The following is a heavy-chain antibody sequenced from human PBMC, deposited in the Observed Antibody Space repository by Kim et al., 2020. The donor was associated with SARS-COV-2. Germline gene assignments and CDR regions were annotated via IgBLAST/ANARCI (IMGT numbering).Heavy chain of an antibody. D-gene: IGHD1-1*01. CDR2: IYHSGST. Sequence: SETLSLTCAVSGGSISSSNWWSWVRQPPGKGLEWIGEIYHSGSTNYNPSLKSRVTISVDKSKNQFSLKLSSVTAADTAVYYCARTSVRTSDFDAFDIWGQGTMVTVSS. V-gene: IGHV4-4*02. J-gene: IGHJ3*02. CDR1: GGSISSSNW. CDR3: ARTSVRTSDFDAFDI.